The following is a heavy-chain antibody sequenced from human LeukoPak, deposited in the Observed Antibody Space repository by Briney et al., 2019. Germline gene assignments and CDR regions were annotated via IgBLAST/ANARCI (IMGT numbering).Heavy chain of an antibody. Sequence: GGSLRLSCAASGFTFSSYAMSWVRQAPGKGLEWVSAISGSGGSTYYADSVKGRFTISRDNSKNTLYLQMNSLRAEGTAVYYCASETYYDFWSGYFGTYGMDVWGQGTTVTVSS. V-gene: IGHV3-23*01. CDR2: ISGSGGST. CDR1: GFTFSSYA. D-gene: IGHD3-3*01. J-gene: IGHJ6*02. CDR3: ASETYYDFWSGYFGTYGMDV.